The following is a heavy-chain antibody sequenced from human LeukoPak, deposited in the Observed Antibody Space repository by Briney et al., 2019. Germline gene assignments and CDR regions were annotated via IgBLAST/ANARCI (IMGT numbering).Heavy chain of an antibody. J-gene: IGHJ4*02. V-gene: IGHV3-7*01. CDR1: GFTFRSYW. Sequence: GGSLRLSCTASGFTFRSYWMTWVRQAPRQGLEWVANIEPAGSATYYVDSVKGRFTISRENAKNLLYLQMNSLRAEDSAVYHCGRFGYVAAVDSWGQGALVTVSS. CDR2: IEPAGSAT. CDR3: GRFGYVAAVDS. D-gene: IGHD2-15*01.